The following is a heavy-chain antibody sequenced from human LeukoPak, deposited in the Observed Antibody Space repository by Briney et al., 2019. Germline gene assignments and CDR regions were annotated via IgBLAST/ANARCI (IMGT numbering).Heavy chain of an antibody. V-gene: IGHV3-33*01. CDR1: GFTFSSYG. CDR2: IWYDGSNK. D-gene: IGHD3-10*01. Sequence: PGGSLRLSCAASGFTFSSYGMHWVRQAPGKGLEWVAVIWYDGSNKYYADSVKGRFTISRDNSRNTLYLQMNSLRAEDTAVYYCARDPGGPGSAVFGYYYYGMDVWGQGTTVTVSS. J-gene: IGHJ6*02. CDR3: ARDPGGPGSAVFGYYYYGMDV.